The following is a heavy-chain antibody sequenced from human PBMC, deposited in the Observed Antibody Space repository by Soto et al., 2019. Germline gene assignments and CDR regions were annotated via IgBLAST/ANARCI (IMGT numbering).Heavy chain of an antibody. D-gene: IGHD2-21*02. CDR3: ARMSGGGSYYPPEF. CDR2: MAHDGSNQ. Sequence: QVQLLESGGGVVQPGGSLRLSCAASGFTFSSYGMQWVRQSPGEGLEWVAIMAHDGSNQYYGDSVKGRFTISRDNSKNPLYLQRDSLRPADTAVYYCARMSGGGSYYPPEFWCQGAVLTVSS. J-gene: IGHJ4*02. CDR1: GFTFSSYG. V-gene: IGHV3-30*03.